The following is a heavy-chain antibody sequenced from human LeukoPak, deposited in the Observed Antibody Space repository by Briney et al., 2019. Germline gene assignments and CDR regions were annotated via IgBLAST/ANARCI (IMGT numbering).Heavy chain of an antibody. J-gene: IGHJ3*02. Sequence: QPGGSLRLSCAASGFTFSSYAMHWVRQAPGKGLEYVSAISSNGGSTYYANSVKGRFTISRDNSKNTLYLQMGSLRAEDTALYCCAKDMDLPGGAFDIWGQGTMVTVSS. CDR3: AKDMDLPGGAFDI. V-gene: IGHV3-64*01. CDR2: ISSNGGST. D-gene: IGHD2-2*03. CDR1: GFTFSSYA.